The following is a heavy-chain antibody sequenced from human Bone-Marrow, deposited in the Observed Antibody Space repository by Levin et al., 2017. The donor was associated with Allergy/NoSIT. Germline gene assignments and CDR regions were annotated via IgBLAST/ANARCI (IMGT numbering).Heavy chain of an antibody. J-gene: IGHJ3*02. Sequence: SETLSLTCTVSGDPIKGSHYYWGWVRQTPGKRLEWLGSVFYNGKTFYNPTLVSRLTVSVDTSNNQFSMRLNSVTAADTALYFCARHDVGVGDDFNYDAFDIWGQGTTVTVSS. CDR2: VFYNGKT. CDR1: GDPIKGSHYY. D-gene: IGHD3-3*01. CDR3: ARHDVGVGDDFNYDAFDI. V-gene: IGHV4-39*01.